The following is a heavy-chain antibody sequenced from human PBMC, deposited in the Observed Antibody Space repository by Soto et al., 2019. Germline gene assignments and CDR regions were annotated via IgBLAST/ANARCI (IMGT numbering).Heavy chain of an antibody. D-gene: IGHD4-17*01. J-gene: IGHJ4*02. Sequence: SETLSLTCTVSGGSISSSSYYWGWIRQPPGKGLEWIGSIYYSGSTYYNPSLKSRVTISVDTSKNQFSLKLSSVTAADTAVYYCARQMTTVTTIDYWGQGTLVTVSS. V-gene: IGHV4-39*01. CDR1: GGSISSSSYY. CDR2: IYYSGST. CDR3: ARQMTTVTTIDY.